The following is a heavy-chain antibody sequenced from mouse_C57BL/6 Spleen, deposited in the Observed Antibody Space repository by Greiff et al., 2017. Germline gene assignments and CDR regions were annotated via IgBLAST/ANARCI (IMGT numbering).Heavy chain of an antibody. V-gene: IGHV1-82*01. D-gene: IGHD1-1*01. CDR3: ARYYYGSSSHWYFDV. CDR1: GYAFSSSW. J-gene: IGHJ1*03. Sequence: QVQLQQSGPELVKPGASVKISCKASGYAFSSSWMNWVKQRPGKGLEWIGRIYPGDGDTNYNGKFKGKATLTADKSSSTAYMQLSSLTSEDSAVYFCARYYYGSSSHWYFDVWGTGTTVTVSS. CDR2: IYPGDGDT.